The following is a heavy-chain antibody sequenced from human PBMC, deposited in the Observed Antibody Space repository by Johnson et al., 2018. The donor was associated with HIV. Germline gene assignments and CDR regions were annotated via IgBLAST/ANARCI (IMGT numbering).Heavy chain of an antibody. J-gene: IGHJ3*02. V-gene: IGHV3-11*04. Sequence: QVQLVESGGGVVQPGRSLRLSCAASGFTFSDYYMSWIRQAPGKGLEWISYISSSGSTIYYADSVKGRFTISRDNAKNSLYLQMNSLRAEDTAVYYCVRDHWNSHAFDIWGQGTMVTVSS. CDR3: VRDHWNSHAFDI. D-gene: IGHD1-1*01. CDR2: ISSSGSTI. CDR1: GFTFSDYY.